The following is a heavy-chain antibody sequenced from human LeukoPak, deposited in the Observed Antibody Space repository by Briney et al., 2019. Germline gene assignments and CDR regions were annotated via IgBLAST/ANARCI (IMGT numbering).Heavy chain of an antibody. CDR2: ISASGHST. V-gene: IGHV3-23*01. J-gene: IGHJ4*02. Sequence: PGRSLRLSCTASGFTFGDYAMTWVRQAAGKGLEWVSRISASGHSTTYADSVKGRITISRDNSKNTLFLQVHSLRDDDTAVYYCARVDNMVRGIIAYWGQGTLVTVSS. D-gene: IGHD3-10*01. CDR3: ARVDNMVRGIIAY. CDR1: GFTFGDYA.